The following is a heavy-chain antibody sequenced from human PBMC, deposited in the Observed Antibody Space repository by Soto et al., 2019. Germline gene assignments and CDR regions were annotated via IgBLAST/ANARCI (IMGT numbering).Heavy chain of an antibody. CDR2: ISYDGTNR. CDR3: AKDRGRELRGGIFYYYYGLDV. J-gene: IGHJ6*02. Sequence: QVPLVESGGGVVQPGRSLRLSCAASGFTFSSSGMHWVRQAPGKGLEWVAVISYDGTNRYYADSLKGRFTISRDNSKNTLYLQMNSLRPEDTAVYYCAKDRGRELRGGIFYYYYGLDVWGQGTTVTVSS. V-gene: IGHV3-30*18. D-gene: IGHD1-26*01. CDR1: GFTFSSSG.